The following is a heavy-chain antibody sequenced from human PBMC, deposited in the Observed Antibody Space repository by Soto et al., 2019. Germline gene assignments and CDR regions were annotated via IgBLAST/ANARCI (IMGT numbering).Heavy chain of an antibody. CDR2: INHSGST. CDR1: GGSFSGYY. CDR3: ATTPIRAVYNWFDP. J-gene: IGHJ5*02. D-gene: IGHD6-19*01. V-gene: IGHV4-34*01. Sequence: SETLSLTCAVYGGSFSGYYWSWIRQPPGKGLEWIGEINHSGSTNYNPSLKSRVTISVDTSKNQFSLKLSSVTAADTAVYYCATTPIRAVYNWFDPWGQGTLVTVSS.